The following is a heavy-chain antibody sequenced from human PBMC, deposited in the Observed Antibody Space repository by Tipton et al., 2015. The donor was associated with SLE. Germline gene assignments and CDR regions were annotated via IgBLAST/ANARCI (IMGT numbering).Heavy chain of an antibody. D-gene: IGHD4-23*01. J-gene: IGHJ3*01. V-gene: IGHV4-31*03. CDR1: GVSITSGGYY. Sequence: TLSLTCNVSGVSITSGGYYLSWIRQRPGTGPEWIGTVYYNVRTYDNPSLKSRMTMSLDTSKNQLSLNLSSMTAADTAVYFCARAGGNSLALHVWGQGTMVTVSS. CDR2: VYYNVRT. CDR3: ARAGGNSLALHV.